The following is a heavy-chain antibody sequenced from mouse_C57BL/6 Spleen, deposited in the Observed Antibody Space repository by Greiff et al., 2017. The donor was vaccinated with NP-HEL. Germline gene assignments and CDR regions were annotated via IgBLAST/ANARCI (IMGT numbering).Heavy chain of an antibody. CDR2: IYPRDGST. J-gene: IGHJ1*03. CDR1: GYTFTDHT. CDR3: ARSNYYGSSPYWYFDG. Sequence: VQLQESDAELVKPGASVKISCKVSGYTFTDHTIHWMKQRPEQGLEWIGYIYPRDGSTKYNEKFKGKATLTADKSSSTAYMQLNSLTSEDSAVYFCARSNYYGSSPYWYFDGWGTGTTVTVSS. D-gene: IGHD1-1*01. V-gene: IGHV1-78*01.